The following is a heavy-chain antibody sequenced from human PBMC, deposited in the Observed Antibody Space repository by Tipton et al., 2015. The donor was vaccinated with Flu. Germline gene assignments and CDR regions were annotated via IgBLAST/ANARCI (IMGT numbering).Heavy chain of an antibody. D-gene: IGHD5-24*01. CDR2: IYHSGST. CDR3: VRGDGYNFDY. J-gene: IGHJ4*02. CDR1: GYSISSGFY. V-gene: IGHV4-38-2*02. Sequence: TLSLTCTVSGYSISSGFYWGWIRQPPGKGLEWIGKIYHSGSTFYNPSLKSRVTISVDTSKNQFSLKLSSVTAADTAAYYCVRGDGYNFDYWGQGTLVTVSS.